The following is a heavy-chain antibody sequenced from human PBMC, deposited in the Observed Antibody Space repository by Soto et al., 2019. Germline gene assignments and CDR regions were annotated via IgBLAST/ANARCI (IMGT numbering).Heavy chain of an antibody. D-gene: IGHD5-12*01. CDR3: ARAEMATIPYYFDY. CDR1: GGSISSGGYY. V-gene: IGHV4-31*03. J-gene: IGHJ4*02. Sequence: QVQLQESGPGLVKPSQTLSLTCTVSGGSISSGGYYWSWIRQHPGKGLEWIGYIYYSGSTYYNPSLQSRVTISVDTSKNQFSLKLSSVTAADTAVYYCARAEMATIPYYFDYWGQGTLVTVSS. CDR2: IYYSGST.